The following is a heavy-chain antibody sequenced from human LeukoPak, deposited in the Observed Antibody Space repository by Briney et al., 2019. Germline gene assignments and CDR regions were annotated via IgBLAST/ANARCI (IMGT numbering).Heavy chain of an antibody. V-gene: IGHV3-43D*03. CDR1: GFTFDDYA. J-gene: IGHJ4*02. CDR3: AKESSSVSYFDY. D-gene: IGHD3-22*01. CDR2: ISWDGGST. Sequence: GGSLRLSCAASGFTFDDYAMHWVRQAPGKGLEWVSLISWDGGSTYYADSVKGRFTISRDNSKNSLYLQMNSLRAEDTALYYCAKESSSVSYFDYWGQGTLVTVSS.